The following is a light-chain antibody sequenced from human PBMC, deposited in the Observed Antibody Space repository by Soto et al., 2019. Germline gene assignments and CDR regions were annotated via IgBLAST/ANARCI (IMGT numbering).Light chain of an antibody. Sequence: EVGMTQSPATLSVSPGERGTLSCRASQSVRSNLACYQQKPGQSPRLLLYGASTTATGIPARFSGSGSGTEFALTISSLQSEDFAVYYCQQYNNWPPITFGQGTRLEIK. J-gene: IGKJ5*01. V-gene: IGKV3-15*01. CDR3: QQYNNWPPIT. CDR1: QSVRSN. CDR2: GAS.